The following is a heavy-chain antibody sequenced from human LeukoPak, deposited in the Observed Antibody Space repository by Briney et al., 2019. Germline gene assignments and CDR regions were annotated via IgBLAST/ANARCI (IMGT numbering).Heavy chain of an antibody. CDR1: GFTFSSYW. D-gene: IGHD5-12*01. V-gene: IGHV3-74*01. CDR2: IKTDGSST. J-gene: IGHJ2*01. CDR3: ARAIVATIQARTWYFDL. Sequence: PGGSLRLSCAASGFTFSSYWVHWVRQAPGKGLVWVSRIKTDGSSTDYADSVKGRFTISRDNAKNTMYLQMNSLRAEDTAVYYCARAIVATIQARTWYFDLWGRGTLVTVSS.